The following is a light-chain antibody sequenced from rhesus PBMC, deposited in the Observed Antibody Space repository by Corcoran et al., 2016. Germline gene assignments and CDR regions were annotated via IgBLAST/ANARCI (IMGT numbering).Light chain of an antibody. Sequence: DIQMTQSPSSLSASVGDTVTITCRASQGISNYLAWYQPKPGKVPKPLLYYASNLERGVPSRFSGSGSGTDCTRTISSLQPEDFAIYYCQQHNSYPFTFGPGTKLDIK. CDR2: YAS. J-gene: IGKJ3*01. CDR3: QQHNSYPFT. V-gene: IGKV1S14*01. CDR1: QGISNY.